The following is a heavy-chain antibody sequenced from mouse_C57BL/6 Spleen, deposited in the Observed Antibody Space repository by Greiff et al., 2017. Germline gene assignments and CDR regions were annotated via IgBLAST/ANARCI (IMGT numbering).Heavy chain of an antibody. D-gene: IGHD1-1*02. CDR2: IGPGSGST. V-gene: IGHV1-77*01. Sequence: QVQLQQSGAELVKPGASVKISCKASGYTFTDYYINWVKQRPGQGLEWSGKIGPGSGSTYYNEKFKGQATLTADKSSSTAYMQLSSLTSEDSAVYFCARVAPYAMDYWGQGTSVTVSS. CDR3: ARVAPYAMDY. CDR1: GYTFTDYY. J-gene: IGHJ4*01.